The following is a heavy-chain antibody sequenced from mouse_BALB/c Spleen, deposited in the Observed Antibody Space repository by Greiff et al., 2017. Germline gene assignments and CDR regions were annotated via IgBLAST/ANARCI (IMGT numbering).Heavy chain of an antibody. V-gene: IGHV5-12-2*01. CDR3: ARQGGDDAMDY. Sequence: EVQVVESGGGLVQPGGSLKLSCAASGFTFSSYTMSWVRQTPEKRLEWVAYISNGGGSTYYPDTVKGRFTISRDNAKNTLYLQMSSLKSEDTAMYYCARQGGDDAMDYWGQGTSVTVSS. CDR2: ISNGGGST. CDR1: GFTFSSYT. J-gene: IGHJ4*01. D-gene: IGHD3-3*01.